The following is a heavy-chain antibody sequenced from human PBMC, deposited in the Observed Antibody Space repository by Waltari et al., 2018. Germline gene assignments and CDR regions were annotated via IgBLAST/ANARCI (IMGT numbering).Heavy chain of an antibody. CDR1: GYTFTGYY. J-gene: IGHJ1*01. CDR3: ARGSPTTAGTEFFQH. V-gene: IGHV1-2*02. Sequence: QVQLVQSGTEVKKPGASVKVSCKTSGYTFTGYYIHWVRQAPGQGLEWMGWINPNKDGTNNEQKFQGRVTMTRDTSISTAYMELSRLTSDDTAVYYCARGSPTTAGTEFFQHWGQGTLVTVSS. CDR2: INPNKDGT. D-gene: IGHD6-13*01.